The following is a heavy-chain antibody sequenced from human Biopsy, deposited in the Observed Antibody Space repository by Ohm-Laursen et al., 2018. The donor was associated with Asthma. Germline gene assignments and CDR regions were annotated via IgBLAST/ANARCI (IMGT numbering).Heavy chain of an antibody. V-gene: IGHV4-39*01. J-gene: IGHJ6*02. CDR1: SGSGGYMRRGNYY. Sequence: ETLSLTCSLSSGSGGYMRRGNYYWGWIRQPPGKGLEWIGSIYYSGTTYYNPSLESRVTVSADTTKNQFSLKLTSVTAADTAVYYCVRGSSSWHHGPFHYYYGLDVWGQRTTATVSS. CDR2: IYYSGTT. CDR3: VRGSSSWHHGPFHYYYGLDV. D-gene: IGHD6-13*01.